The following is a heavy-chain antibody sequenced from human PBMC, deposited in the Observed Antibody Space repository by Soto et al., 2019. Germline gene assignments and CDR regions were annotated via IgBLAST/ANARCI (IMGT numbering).Heavy chain of an antibody. V-gene: IGHV3-33*01. J-gene: IGHJ6*03. D-gene: IGHD4-17*01. Sequence: GGSLRLSCAASGFTFSSYGMHWVRQAPGKGLEWVAVIWYDGSNKYYADSVKGRFTISRDNSKNTLYLQMNSLRAEDTAVYYCARDVKVEGGDYYYYYYMDVWGKGTTVTVSS. CDR1: GFTFSSYG. CDR2: IWYDGSNK. CDR3: ARDVKVEGGDYYYYYYMDV.